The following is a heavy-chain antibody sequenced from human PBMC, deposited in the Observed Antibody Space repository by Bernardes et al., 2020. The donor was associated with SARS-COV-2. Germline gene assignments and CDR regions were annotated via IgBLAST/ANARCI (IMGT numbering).Heavy chain of an antibody. Sequence: GGSLRLSCAASGFTFSTYGMHWVRQAPGKGLEWVAVVSHDGRIKQYADSVKGRFTVSRDNSKSTLWLQMDSLRAEDTAMYYCAKFQYFDSSGYPTPNYFDYWGQGTLVTVSS. V-gene: IGHV3-30*18. CDR3: AKFQYFDSSGYPTPNYFDY. CDR2: VSHDGRIK. CDR1: GFTFSTYG. J-gene: IGHJ4*02. D-gene: IGHD3-22*01.